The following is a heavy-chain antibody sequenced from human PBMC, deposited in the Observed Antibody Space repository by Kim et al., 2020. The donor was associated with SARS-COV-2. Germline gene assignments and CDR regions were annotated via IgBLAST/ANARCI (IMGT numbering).Heavy chain of an antibody. J-gene: IGHJ3*02. CDR3: AKVPRTGLGFGELLSGDDAFEI. D-gene: IGHD3-10*01. V-gene: IGHV3-23*01. Sequence: GGSLRLSCAASGFTFSSYAMSWVRQAPGKGLEWVSAISGSGGSTYYADSVRGRFTISRDNSKNTLYLQMNSLRAEDTAVYYCAKVPRTGLGFGELLSGDDAFEIWGEGTMVTVSS. CDR2: ISGSGGST. CDR1: GFTFSSYA.